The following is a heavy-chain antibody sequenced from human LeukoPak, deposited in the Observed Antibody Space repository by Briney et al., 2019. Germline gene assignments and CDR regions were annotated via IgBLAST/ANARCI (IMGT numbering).Heavy chain of an antibody. CDR3: ARDSSTMEVYFQH. V-gene: IGHV3-53*01. D-gene: IGHD3-10*01. CDR1: GFTVSSNY. CDR2: IYSGGST. Sequence: GGSLRLSCAASGFTVSSNYMSWVRQAPGKGLEWVSVIYSGGSTYYADSVKGRFTISRDNSKNTLYLQMNSPRAEDTAVYYCARDSSTMEVYFQHWGQGTLVTVSS. J-gene: IGHJ1*01.